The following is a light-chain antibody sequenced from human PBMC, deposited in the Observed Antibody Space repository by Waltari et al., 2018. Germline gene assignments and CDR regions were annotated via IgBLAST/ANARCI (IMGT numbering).Light chain of an antibody. V-gene: IGKV4-1*01. J-gene: IGKJ4*01. Sequence: DIVITQSQDSLAVSLGERATINCKSSQRVLHGSTNRNYLAWYQQRPGQSPKLLISWASTRESGVPDRFSGSGSGTDFTLTITSLQAEDVATYYCQQYYSTPLTFGGGTKVVVK. CDR3: QQYYSTPLT. CDR2: WAS. CDR1: QRVLHGSTNRNY.